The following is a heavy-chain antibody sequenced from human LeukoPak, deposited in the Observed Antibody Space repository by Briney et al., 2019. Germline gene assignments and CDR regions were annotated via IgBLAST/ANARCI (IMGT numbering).Heavy chain of an antibody. J-gene: IGHJ3*02. CDR1: GFTFSNYA. Sequence: PGGSLRLSCAASGFTFSNYAMSWVRQAPGKGLEWVSGISGGGGNTYFADSVQGRFTISRDNSKNTLYLQMISLRAEDTAVYYCAKAGQQRVDACDIWGQGTMVTVSS. CDR2: ISGGGGNT. CDR3: AKAGQQRVDACDI. D-gene: IGHD6-13*01. V-gene: IGHV3-23*01.